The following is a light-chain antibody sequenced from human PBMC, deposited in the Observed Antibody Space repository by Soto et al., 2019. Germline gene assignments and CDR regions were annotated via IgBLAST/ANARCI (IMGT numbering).Light chain of an antibody. J-gene: IGLJ1*01. CDR2: DVT. Sequence: QSALTQPASVSGSPGQSITISCTGTSSDIGKCNLVSWYQHHPGKAPKLIISDVTQWPSGASNRFSGSKSGNTASLTIFGLQADDEADYYCCSYAGTTTFYVFGTGTKLTVL. CDR1: SSDIGKCNL. CDR3: CSYAGTTTFYV. V-gene: IGLV2-23*02.